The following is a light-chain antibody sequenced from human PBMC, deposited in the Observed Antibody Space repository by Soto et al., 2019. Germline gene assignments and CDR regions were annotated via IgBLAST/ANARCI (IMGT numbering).Light chain of an antibody. CDR1: QSVSSY. J-gene: IGKJ4*01. V-gene: IGKV3-11*01. CDR2: DAS. CDR3: QQRSNWPPT. Sequence: EIVLTQSPATLSLSPGERATLSCRASQSVSSYLAWYQQKPGKAPRLLIYDASNRATGIPARFSGSGSGTDFTLTISNLEPEDFAVYYCQQRSNWPPTCSGGTKVEIK.